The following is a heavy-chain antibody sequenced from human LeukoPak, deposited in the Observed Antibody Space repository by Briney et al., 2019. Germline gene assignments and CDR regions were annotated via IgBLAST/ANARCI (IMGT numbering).Heavy chain of an antibody. V-gene: IGHV3-23*01. CDR1: GCTFSNYA. J-gene: IGHJ6*03. CDR2: ISGSGGST. D-gene: IGHD4-17*01. Sequence: GGSLRLSCAASGCTFSNYAMSWVRQAPGKGLERVSAISGSGGSTYYADSVKGRFTISRDNSKNTLYLQMNSLRAEDTAVYYCAKCIWHGDYAQYYYYYMEVWGKGTTVTVSS. CDR3: AKCIWHGDYAQYYYYYMEV.